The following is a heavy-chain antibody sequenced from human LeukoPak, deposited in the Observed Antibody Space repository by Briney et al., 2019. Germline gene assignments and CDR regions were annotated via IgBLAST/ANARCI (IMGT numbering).Heavy chain of an antibody. J-gene: IGHJ6*03. CDR1: GGSISSYY. V-gene: IGHV4-59*01. CDR3: ARDLLDSSGYYSPYYMDV. D-gene: IGHD3-22*01. Sequence: SETLSLTCTVSGGSISSYYWSWIRQPPGKGLEWIGCIYYSGSTNYNPSLKSRVTISVDTSKNQFSLKLSSVTAADTAVYYCARDLLDSSGYYSPYYMDVWGKGTTVTVSS. CDR2: IYYSGST.